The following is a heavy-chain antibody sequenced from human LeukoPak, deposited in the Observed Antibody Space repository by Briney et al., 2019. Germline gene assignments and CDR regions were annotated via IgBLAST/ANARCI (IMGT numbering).Heavy chain of an antibody. CDR1: GGSISHSNSY. V-gene: IGHV4-61*05. CDR3: ARHYIAAGGGDAFDI. CDR2: IHYSGST. Sequence: PSETLSLTCSVSGGSISHSNSYWGWIRQPPGKGLEWLGYIHYSGSTNYNPSLKSRVTISVDTSKNQFSLKLSSVTAADTAVYYCARHYIAAGGGDAFDIWGQGTMVTVSS. D-gene: IGHD6-13*01. J-gene: IGHJ3*02.